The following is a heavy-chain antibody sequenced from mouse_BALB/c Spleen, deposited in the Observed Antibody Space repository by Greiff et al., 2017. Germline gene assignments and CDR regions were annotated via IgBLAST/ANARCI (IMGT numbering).Heavy chain of an antibody. CDR3: ARWVHAMDY. CDR2: ISYDGSN. V-gene: IGHV3-6*02. Sequence: EVQLVESGPGLVKPSQSLSLTCSVTGYSITSGYYWNWIRQFPGNKLEWMGYISYDGSNNYNPSLKNRISITRDTSKNQFFLKLNSVTTEDTATYYCARWVHAMDYWGQGTSVTVSS. CDR1: GYSITSGYY. J-gene: IGHJ4*01.